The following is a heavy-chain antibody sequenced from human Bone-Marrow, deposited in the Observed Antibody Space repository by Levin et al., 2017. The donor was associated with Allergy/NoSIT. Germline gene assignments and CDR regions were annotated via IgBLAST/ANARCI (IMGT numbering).Heavy chain of an antibody. V-gene: IGHV3-48*01. J-gene: IGHJ4*02. Sequence: PGGSLRLSCAVSGFTFNTYSMHWVRQAPGKGLEWISYISDRSSSIYYADSVRGRFTISRDDAKNSLYLQMTSLRAEDTAVYYCARGGTWYSLSDYWGQGILVTVSS. D-gene: IGHD6-13*01. CDR1: GFTFNTYS. CDR2: ISDRSSSI. CDR3: ARGGTWYSLSDY.